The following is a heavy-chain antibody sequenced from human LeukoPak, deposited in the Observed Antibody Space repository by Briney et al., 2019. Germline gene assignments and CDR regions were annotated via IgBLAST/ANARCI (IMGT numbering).Heavy chain of an antibody. CDR3: AKAPVTTCSGAYCYPFDY. J-gene: IGHJ4*02. CDR1: GFTFSSYG. V-gene: IGHV3-23*01. Sequence: GGSLRLSCAASGFTFSSYGMSWVRQAPGKGLEWVSAISGSGGSTYYADSVTGRFTISRDSSKNTLYLQMNRLRAEHAAVYYCAKAPVTTCSGAYCYPFDYWGQGTLVTVSS. D-gene: IGHD2-21*01. CDR2: ISGSGGST.